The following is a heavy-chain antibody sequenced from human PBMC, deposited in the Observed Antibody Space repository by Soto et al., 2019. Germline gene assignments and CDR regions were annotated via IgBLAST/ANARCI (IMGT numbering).Heavy chain of an antibody. J-gene: IGHJ4*02. Sequence: PGGSLRLSCAASGLTFSSYSMNWVRQAPGKGLEWVSSISSSSSYIYYADSVKGRFTISRDNAKNSLYLQMNSLRAEDTAVYYCARDWGYYDSSGYYSSSQLDYWGQGTLVTVS. CDR2: ISSSSSYI. V-gene: IGHV3-21*01. CDR3: ARDWGYYDSSGYYSSSQLDY. CDR1: GLTFSSYS. D-gene: IGHD3-22*01.